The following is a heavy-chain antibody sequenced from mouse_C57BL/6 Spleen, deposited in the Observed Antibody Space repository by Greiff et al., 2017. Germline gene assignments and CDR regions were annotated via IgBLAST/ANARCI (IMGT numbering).Heavy chain of an antibody. Sequence: VKLQQSGAELMKPGASVKLSCKATGYTFTGYWIEWVKQRPGHGLEWIGEILPGSGSTNYNEKFKGKATFTADTSSNTAYMQLSSLTTEDSAIYYCARKEYYYGSSYPFAYWGQGTLVTVSA. D-gene: IGHD1-1*01. CDR2: ILPGSGST. J-gene: IGHJ3*01. V-gene: IGHV1-9*01. CDR1: GYTFTGYW. CDR3: ARKEYYYGSSYPFAY.